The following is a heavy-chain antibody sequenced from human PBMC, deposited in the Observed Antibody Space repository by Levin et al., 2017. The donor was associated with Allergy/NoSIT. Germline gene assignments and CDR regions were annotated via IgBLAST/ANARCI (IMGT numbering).Heavy chain of an antibody. Sequence: ASVKVSCKASGYTFTSYYMHWVRQAPGQGLEWMGIINPSGGSTSYAQKFQGRVTMTRDTSTSTVYMELSSLRSEDTAVYYCAREGYWGGDCYAKVFDYWGQGTLVTVSS. CDR3: AREGYWGGDCYAKVFDY. D-gene: IGHD2-21*02. CDR1: GYTFTSYY. CDR2: INPSGGST. J-gene: IGHJ4*02. V-gene: IGHV1-46*01.